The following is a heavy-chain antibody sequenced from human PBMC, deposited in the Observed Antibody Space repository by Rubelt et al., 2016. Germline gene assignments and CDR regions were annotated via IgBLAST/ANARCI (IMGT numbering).Heavy chain of an antibody. CDR1: GGSFSGYY. CDR2: INHSGST. D-gene: IGHD6-13*01. CDR3: ARGRRGSSSWLGRDYYGMDV. Sequence: QVQLQQWGAGLLKPSETLSLTCAVYGGSFSGYYWSWIRHPPGKGLEWIGEINHSGSTNYNPSLKSRGTISVDTAKNQFSLELSSVTAADTAVYYCARGRRGSSSWLGRDYYGMDVWGQGTTVTVSS. J-gene: IGHJ6*02. V-gene: IGHV4-34*01.